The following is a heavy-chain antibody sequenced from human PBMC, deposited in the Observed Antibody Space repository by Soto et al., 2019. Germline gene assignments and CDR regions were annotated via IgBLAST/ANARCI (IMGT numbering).Heavy chain of an antibody. CDR1: GGYISSSSYY. D-gene: IGHD4-17*01. CDR2: IYYSGST. CDR3: ARCFWGTRVTNYYYDGMDV. Sequence: PSETLSLTCTVSGGYISSSSYYWGWIRQPPGKGLEWIGSIYYSGSTYYNPSLKSRVTISVATTKNQFSLKLSSVTDADTAGYYCARCFWGTRVTNYYYDGMDVWGQGTTVS. J-gene: IGHJ6*02. V-gene: IGHV4-39*01.